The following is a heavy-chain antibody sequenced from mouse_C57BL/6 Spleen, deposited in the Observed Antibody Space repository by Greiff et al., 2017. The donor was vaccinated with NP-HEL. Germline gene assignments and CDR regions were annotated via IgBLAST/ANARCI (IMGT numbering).Heavy chain of an antibody. Sequence: VQLKESGPELVKPGASVKISCKASGYSFTDYNMNWVKQSNGKSLEWIGVINPNYGTTSYNQKFKGKATLTVDQFSSTAYMQLNSLTSEDSAVYYCAINYVSSRAAWFAYWGQGTLVTVSA. CDR2: INPNYGTT. D-gene: IGHD1-1*01. CDR1: GYSFTDYN. J-gene: IGHJ3*01. CDR3: AINYVSSRAAWFAY. V-gene: IGHV1-39*01.